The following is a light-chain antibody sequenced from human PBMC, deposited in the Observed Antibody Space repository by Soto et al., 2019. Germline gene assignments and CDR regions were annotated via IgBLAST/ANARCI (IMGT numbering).Light chain of an antibody. Sequence: DIQMTQSPSTLSASVGDRVTITCRASQSISSWLAWYQQKPGKAPKLLIYKASSLEGGVPSRFSGSGSGTEXTXTXXXLXXXDFATYYCQQYYLYPLTFGGGTKVEIK. J-gene: IGKJ4*01. V-gene: IGKV1-5*03. CDR3: QQYYLYPLT. CDR2: KAS. CDR1: QSISSW.